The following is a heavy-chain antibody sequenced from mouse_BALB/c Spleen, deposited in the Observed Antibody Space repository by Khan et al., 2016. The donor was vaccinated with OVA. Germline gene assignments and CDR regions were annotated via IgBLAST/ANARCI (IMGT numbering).Heavy chain of an antibody. CDR3: ARYNGFYYFDY. Sequence: EVQLQESGPSLVKPSQTLSLTCSVTGDSITSAYWNWIRKFPGNKLEYMGYINYSGSTYYNPSLKSRISITRDTSKNQYFLQLNSVTTEDTATYYCARYNGFYYFDYWGQGTTRTVSS. CDR2: INYSGST. J-gene: IGHJ2*01. CDR1: GDSITSAY. V-gene: IGHV3-8*02. D-gene: IGHD1-2*01.